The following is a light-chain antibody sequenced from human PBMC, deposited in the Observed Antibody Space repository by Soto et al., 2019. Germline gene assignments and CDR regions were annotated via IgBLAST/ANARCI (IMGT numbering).Light chain of an antibody. CDR2: AAS. V-gene: IGKV1-12*01. CDR1: QDITTW. Sequence: DIQMAQSPSSVSAFVGDRVAVTCRASQDITTWLAWYQKKPGEAPRLLIYAASSLYSGVPTRFSGSGTATAFTLTISNLQPEDSAIYYCQQVKGFPLTFGGGTKVEIK. CDR3: QQVKGFPLT. J-gene: IGKJ4*01.